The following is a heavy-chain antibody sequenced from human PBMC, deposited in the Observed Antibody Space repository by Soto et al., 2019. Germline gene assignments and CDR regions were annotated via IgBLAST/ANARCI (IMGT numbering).Heavy chain of an antibody. Sequence: SVKVSCKASGGTFSSYASSWVRQAPGQGLEWMGGIIPIFGTANYAQKFQGRVTITADESTSTAYMGPSSLRSEDTAVYYCARVLNFSGSNSSSYYFDYWGQGTLVTVSS. CDR3: ARVLNFSGSNSSSYYFDY. J-gene: IGHJ4*02. V-gene: IGHV1-69*13. D-gene: IGHD3-10*01. CDR1: GGTFSSYA. CDR2: IIPIFGTA.